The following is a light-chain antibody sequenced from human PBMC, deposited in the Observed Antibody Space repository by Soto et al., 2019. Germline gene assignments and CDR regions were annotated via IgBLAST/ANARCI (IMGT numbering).Light chain of an antibody. Sequence: DNQLTQSPSSISASVGDRVTITCRASQAINSWFAVFQPKPGMAPKXLIYDVSSLQSGVASRFRGGGSGTELTITTTSLKPEDGETDDGQQRNNHPISFGQGTRLEIK. CDR3: QQRNNHPIS. CDR1: QAINSW. J-gene: IGKJ5*01. CDR2: DVS. V-gene: IGKV1-12*01.